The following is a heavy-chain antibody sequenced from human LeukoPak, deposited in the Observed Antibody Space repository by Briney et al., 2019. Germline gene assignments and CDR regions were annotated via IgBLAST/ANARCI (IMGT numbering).Heavy chain of an antibody. CDR3: AKVLDYGDGLDY. Sequence: GGSLRLSCAASGFTFDDYAMHWVRQAPGKGLEWVSGISWNSGSIGYADSVKGRFTISRDNAKNSLYLQMNSLRAEDTALYYCAKVLDYGDGLDYWGQGTLVTVSS. CDR1: GFTFDDYA. D-gene: IGHD4-17*01. V-gene: IGHV3-9*01. J-gene: IGHJ4*02. CDR2: ISWNSGSI.